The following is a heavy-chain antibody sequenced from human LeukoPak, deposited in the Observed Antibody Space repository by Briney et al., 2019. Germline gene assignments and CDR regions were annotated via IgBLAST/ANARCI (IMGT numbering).Heavy chain of an antibody. CDR1: GGSTSSYY. V-gene: IGHV4-4*09. CDR3: ARQVVYCSGGSCYSPTKWFDP. J-gene: IGHJ5*02. D-gene: IGHD2-15*01. Sequence: SETLSLTCTVSGGSTSSYYWSWIRQPPGKGLEWIGYIYTSGSTNYNPSLKSRVTISVDTSKNQFSLKLSSVTAADTAVYYCARQVVYCSGGSCYSPTKWFDPWGQGTLVTVSS. CDR2: IYTSGST.